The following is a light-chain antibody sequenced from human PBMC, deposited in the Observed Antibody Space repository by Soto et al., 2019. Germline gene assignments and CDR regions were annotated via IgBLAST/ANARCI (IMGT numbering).Light chain of an antibody. V-gene: IGLV2-11*01. Sequence: QPALTQPRSVSGSPGQSVTISCTGTSSDVGGYNYVSWYQHHPGKAPKFMIYDVNKRPSGVPARFSGSKSGNTASLTISGLQAEDEADYYCCSYAGSYTYVFGTGTKVTVL. CDR1: SSDVGGYNY. J-gene: IGLJ1*01. CDR2: DVN. CDR3: CSYAGSYTYV.